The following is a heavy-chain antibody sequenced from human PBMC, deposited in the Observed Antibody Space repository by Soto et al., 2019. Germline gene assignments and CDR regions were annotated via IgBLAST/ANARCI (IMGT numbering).Heavy chain of an antibody. D-gene: IGHD6-6*01. V-gene: IGHV3-33*01. CDR3: ARDPFPPPVSSPDY. CDR1: GFTFSSYG. J-gene: IGHJ4*02. CDR2: IWYDGSNK. Sequence: PGGSLRLSCAASGFTFSSYGMHWVRQAPGKVLEWVAVIWYDGSNKYYADSVKGRFTISRDNSKNTLYLQMNSLRAEDTALYYCARDPFPPPVSSPDYWGQGTLLTVSS.